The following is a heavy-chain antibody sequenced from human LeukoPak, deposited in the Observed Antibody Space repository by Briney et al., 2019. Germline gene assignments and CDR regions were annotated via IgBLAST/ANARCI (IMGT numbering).Heavy chain of an antibody. D-gene: IGHD3-10*01. CDR3: ARDQRFVVRGVRDWFDP. CDR1: GDSVSSNSAA. CDR2: TYYRSKWYN. V-gene: IGHV6-1*01. Sequence: SQTLSLTCAISGDSVSSNSAAWNWIRQSPSRGLEWLGRTYYRSKWYNDYAVSVKSRITINPDTSKNQFSLKLSSVTAADTAVYYCARDQRFVVRGVRDWFDPWGQGTLVTVSS. J-gene: IGHJ5*02.